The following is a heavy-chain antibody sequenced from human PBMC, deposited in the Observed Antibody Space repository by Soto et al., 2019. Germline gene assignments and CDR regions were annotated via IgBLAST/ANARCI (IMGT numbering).Heavy chain of an antibody. V-gene: IGHV1-46*03. CDR3: SRDIVEVPSANYLFEN. CDR1: VYTFSGYY. D-gene: IGHD2-2*01. J-gene: IGHJ4*02. CDR2: INPSGGSS. Sequence: ASVKVYCKASVYTFSGYYMHWVRQTPGQGLEWMGTINPSGGSSLYAQKFQGRVTMTRDTSKSTVYMELSSLRSEDTAVYYFSRDIVEVPSANYLFENWGQGTLVTV.